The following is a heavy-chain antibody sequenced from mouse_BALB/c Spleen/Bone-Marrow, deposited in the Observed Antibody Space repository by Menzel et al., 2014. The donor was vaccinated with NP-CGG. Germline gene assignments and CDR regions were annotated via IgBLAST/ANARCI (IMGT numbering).Heavy chain of an antibody. CDR1: GFTFSSYY. CDR2: INRDGGIT. CDR3: ARRELRWFYFDY. J-gene: IGHJ2*01. Sequence: EVQRVESGGGLVKLGGSLKLSCAASGFTFSSYYMSWVRQTPEKRLELVAAINRDGGITFYPDTVKGRFTISRDNANNTLYLQVSSQKSEDTALYYGARRELRWFYFDYWGQGTTLTVSS. D-gene: IGHD1-1*02. V-gene: IGHV5-6-2*01.